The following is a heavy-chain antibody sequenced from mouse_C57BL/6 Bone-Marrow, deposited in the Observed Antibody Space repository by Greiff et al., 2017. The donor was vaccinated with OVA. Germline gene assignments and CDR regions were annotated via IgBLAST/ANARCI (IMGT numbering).Heavy chain of an antibody. CDR3: TIVLRS. V-gene: IGHV1-15*01. J-gene: IGHJ3*01. CDR1: GYTFTDYE. CDR2: IYPGTGGT. Sequence: VQLQQSGAELVRPGASVTLSCKASGYTFTDYEMHWVKQTPVHGLEWIGAIYPGTGGTAYNQKFKGKAILTADTSSSTAYMALRSLTSEDSAVYYCTIVLRSWGKGTLVTVSA.